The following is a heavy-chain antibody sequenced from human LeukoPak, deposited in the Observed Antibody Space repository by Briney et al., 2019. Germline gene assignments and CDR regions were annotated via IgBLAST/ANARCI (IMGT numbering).Heavy chain of an antibody. CDR1: GGTFSSYA. Sequence: SVKVSCKASGGTFSSYAISWVRQAPGQGLEWMGRIIPILGIANYAQKFQGRVTITADKSTSTAYMELSSLRSEDTAVYYCARVGYCSSTSCPYDAFDIWGQGTMVTVSS. J-gene: IGHJ3*02. CDR3: ARVGYCSSTSCPYDAFDI. CDR2: IIPILGIA. V-gene: IGHV1-69*04. D-gene: IGHD2-2*01.